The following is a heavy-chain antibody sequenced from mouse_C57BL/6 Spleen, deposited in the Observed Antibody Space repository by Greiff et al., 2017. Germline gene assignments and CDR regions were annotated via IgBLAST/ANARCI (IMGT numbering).Heavy chain of an antibody. Sequence: EVKLVESGAELVKPGASVKLSCTASGFNIKDYYLHWVKQRTEQGLEWIGRIDPEDGETKYAPKFQGKATITADTSSNTAYLQLSGLTAEYTAVYYCARFPYGYEYCDVWGTGTTVTGSS. J-gene: IGHJ1*03. CDR1: GFNIKDYY. V-gene: IGHV14-2*01. D-gene: IGHD2-2*01. CDR2: IDPEDGET. CDR3: ARFPYGYEYCDV.